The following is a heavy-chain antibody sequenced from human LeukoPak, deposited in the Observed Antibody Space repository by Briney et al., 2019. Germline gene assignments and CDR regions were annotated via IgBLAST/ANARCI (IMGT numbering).Heavy chain of an antibody. D-gene: IGHD4-17*01. V-gene: IGHV1-69*04. CDR3: ARDSPPSWSVTSHY. CDR1: GGTFSSYA. CDR2: IIPILGIA. Sequence: SVKVSCKASGGTFSSYAISWVRQAPGQGLEWMGRIIPILGIANYAQKFQGRVTITADKSTCTAYMELSSLRSEDTAVYYCARDSPPSWSVTSHYWGQGTLVTVSS. J-gene: IGHJ4*02.